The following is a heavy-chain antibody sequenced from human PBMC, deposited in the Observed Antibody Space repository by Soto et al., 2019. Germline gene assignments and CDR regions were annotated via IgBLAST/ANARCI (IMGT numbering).Heavy chain of an antibody. D-gene: IGHD5-12*01. CDR2: IIPIFGTA. Sequence: QVQLVQSGAEVKKPGSSVTVSCKASGGTFSSYTIIWVRQARGQGVEWMGGIIPIFGTANYAQKFQGRVTINAHESTSTAYMELIRLRSEDTAVYSCARGNHRWLQLWYFDLWGRGTLVTVSS. V-gene: IGHV1-69*12. J-gene: IGHJ2*01. CDR3: ARGNHRWLQLWYFDL. CDR1: GGTFSSYT.